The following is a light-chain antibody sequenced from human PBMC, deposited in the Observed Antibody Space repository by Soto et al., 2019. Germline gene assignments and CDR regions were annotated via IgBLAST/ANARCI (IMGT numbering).Light chain of an antibody. V-gene: IGLV2-14*01. J-gene: IGLJ1*01. CDR1: SSDVGGYNY. CDR3: SSYTSSSTLVV. Sequence: QSVLTQPASVSGSPGQSITISCTGTSSDVGGYNYVSWYQQHPGKAPKLMIYDVSNRPSGVSNRFSGSKSVNTASLTISGLQAEDEADYYCSSYTSSSTLVVFGTGTKVTVL. CDR2: DVS.